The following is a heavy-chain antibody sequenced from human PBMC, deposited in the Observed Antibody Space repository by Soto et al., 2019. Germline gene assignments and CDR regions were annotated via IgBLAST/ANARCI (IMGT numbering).Heavy chain of an antibody. CDR1: GLKFSDAW. V-gene: IGHV3-15*07. D-gene: IGHD4-4*01. J-gene: IGHJ4*02. CDR2: IKSKGGGETK. CDR3: AWDNSGRFRTDH. Sequence: EVQLVESGGGLVKPGASLRLSCAVSGLKFSDAWMNWVRQAPGKGLEWVGRIKSKGGGETKDYAAPAKGRFAISRDDSRATLYLQMNSLKIEDTAVYYCAWDNSGRFRTDHWGQGTLVTVS.